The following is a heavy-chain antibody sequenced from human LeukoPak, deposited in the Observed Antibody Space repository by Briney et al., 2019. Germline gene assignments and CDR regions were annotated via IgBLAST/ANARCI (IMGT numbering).Heavy chain of an antibody. J-gene: IGHJ6*02. CDR2: ISSSSSYI. Sequence: GGSLRLSCAASGFTFSSYSMNWVRQAPGKGLEWVSSISSSSSYIYYADSVKGRFTISRDNAKNSLYLQMNSLRAEDTAVYYCARDRYYGSGSYSPTNPYYYYGMDVWGQGITVTVSS. CDR1: GFTFSSYS. D-gene: IGHD3-10*01. CDR3: ARDRYYGSGSYSPTNPYYYYGMDV. V-gene: IGHV3-21*01.